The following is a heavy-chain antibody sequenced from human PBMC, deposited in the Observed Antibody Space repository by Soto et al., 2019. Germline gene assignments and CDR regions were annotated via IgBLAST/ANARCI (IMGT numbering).Heavy chain of an antibody. J-gene: IGHJ4*02. V-gene: IGHV3-23*01. Sequence: PGGSLRLSCAASGFTFSSYAMSWVRQAPGKGLERVSAISGSGGSTYYADSVKGRFTISRDNSKNTLYLQMNSLRAEDTAVYYCAPRPWGSSSPETRFDYWGQGTLVTVSS. D-gene: IGHD6-6*01. CDR2: ISGSGGST. CDR3: APRPWGSSSPETRFDY. CDR1: GFTFSSYA.